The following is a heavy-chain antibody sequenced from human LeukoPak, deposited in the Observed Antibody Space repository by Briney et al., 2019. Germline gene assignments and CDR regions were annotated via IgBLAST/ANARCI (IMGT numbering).Heavy chain of an antibody. CDR3: AKDLAAGTEPEGVDY. D-gene: IGHD6-13*01. CDR2: ISGSGGST. J-gene: IGHJ4*02. V-gene: IGHV3-23*01. Sequence: PGGSLRLSCAASGFIFSSYAMSWVRQAPGKELEWVSAISGSGGSTYYADSVKGRFTISRDNSKNTLYLQMNSLRAEDTAVYYCAKDLAAGTEPEGVDYWGQGTLVTVSS. CDR1: GFIFSSYA.